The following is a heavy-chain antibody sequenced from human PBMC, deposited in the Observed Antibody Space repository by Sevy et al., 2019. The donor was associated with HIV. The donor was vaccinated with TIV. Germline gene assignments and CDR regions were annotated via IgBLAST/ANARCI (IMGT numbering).Heavy chain of an antibody. CDR3: AKVQATYYYDSSGYYPFDY. Sequence: GGSLRLSCAASGFTFSSYAMSWVRQAPGKGLEWVSAISGSGGSTYYADSVKGRFTISRDNSKNTLYLQMNSLRAEDTAVYYCAKVQATYYYDSSGYYPFDYWGPGTLVTVSS. CDR1: GFTFSSYA. D-gene: IGHD3-22*01. J-gene: IGHJ4*02. CDR2: ISGSGGST. V-gene: IGHV3-23*01.